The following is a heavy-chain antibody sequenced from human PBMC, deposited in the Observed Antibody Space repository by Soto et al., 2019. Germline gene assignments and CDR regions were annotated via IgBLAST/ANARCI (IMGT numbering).Heavy chain of an antibody. Sequence: GSGPTLVNPTHTLTLTCTFSGFSLSTSGMCVSWIRQPPGKALEWLALIDWDDDKYYSTSLKTRLTISKDTSKNQVVLTMTNMDPVDTATYYCARIYWYSSGWYYFDYWGQGTLVTVSS. J-gene: IGHJ4*02. D-gene: IGHD6-19*01. V-gene: IGHV2-70*01. CDR1: GFSLSTSGMC. CDR3: ARIYWYSSGWYYFDY. CDR2: IDWDDDK.